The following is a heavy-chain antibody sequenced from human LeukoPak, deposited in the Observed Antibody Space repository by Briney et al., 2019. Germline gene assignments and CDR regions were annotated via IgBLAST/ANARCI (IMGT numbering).Heavy chain of an antibody. J-gene: IGHJ6*02. D-gene: IGHD3-16*01. CDR2: TYTSGST. V-gene: IGHV4-4*07. CDR3: ASLGRLGGYWYGTDV. Sequence: SETLSLTCTVSGGSISSYYWSWIRQPAGKGLEWIGRTYTSGSTNYNPSLKSRVTMSVDTSKNQFSLKLSSVTAADTAVYYCASLGRLGGYWYGTDVWGQGTTVTVSS. CDR1: GGSISSYY.